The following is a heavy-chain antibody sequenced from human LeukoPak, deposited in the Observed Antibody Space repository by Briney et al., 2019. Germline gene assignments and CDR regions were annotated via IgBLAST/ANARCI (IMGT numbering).Heavy chain of an antibody. CDR1: GFTFLTYS. CDR3: ARVAPETRTLDY. CDR2: ISSSSTI. Sequence: PGGSLRLSCAASGFTFLTYSMNWVRQAPGKGLEWVSYISSSSTIYYADSVKGRFAISRDNAKNSLYLQMNSLRAEDTAVYYCARVAPETRTLDYWGQGTLVTVSS. J-gene: IGHJ4*02. D-gene: IGHD6-25*01. V-gene: IGHV3-48*01.